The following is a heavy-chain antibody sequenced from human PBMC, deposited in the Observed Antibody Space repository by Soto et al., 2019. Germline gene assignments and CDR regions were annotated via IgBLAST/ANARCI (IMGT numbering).Heavy chain of an antibody. V-gene: IGHV3-23*01. CDR2: ISGSGGST. CDR3: AKYRDYYDSSGYSDDAFDI. Sequence: GGSLRLSCAASGFTFSSYAMSWVRQAPGKGLEWVSAISGSGGSTYYADSVKGRFTIPRDNSKNTLYLQMNSLRAEDTAVYYCAKYRDYYDSSGYSDDAFDIWGQGTMVTVSS. J-gene: IGHJ3*02. CDR1: GFTFSSYA. D-gene: IGHD3-22*01.